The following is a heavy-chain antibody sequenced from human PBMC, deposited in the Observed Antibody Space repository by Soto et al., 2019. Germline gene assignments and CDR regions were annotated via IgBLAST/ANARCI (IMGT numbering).Heavy chain of an antibody. CDR1: GDTVSNFA. V-gene: IGHV1-69*06. D-gene: IGHD3-16*01. Sequence: QVQLVQSGAEVKKPGSSVKVSCKASGDTVSNFAIIWVRQAPGQGLEWMGGIIPTFGTTDYAQSFQGRVSIPAYKSTHTAYMELYSLRSGDTAIYFCARVDTSLFEGGEWFDPWGQGTLIPVSS. J-gene: IGHJ5*02. CDR2: IIPTFGTT. CDR3: ARVDTSLFEGGEWFDP.